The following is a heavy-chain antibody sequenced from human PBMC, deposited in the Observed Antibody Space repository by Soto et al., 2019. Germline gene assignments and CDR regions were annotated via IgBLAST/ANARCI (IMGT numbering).Heavy chain of an antibody. CDR3: ASSGYCTNGVCYTLFDP. V-gene: IGHV1-46*01. CDR2: INPSGGYT. Sequence: ASVKVSCKASGYTFTSYYMNWVRQAPGQGLEWLGIINPSGGYTTYAQRFLGRVTMTSDTSTSTVHMELGSLTSEDTAVYYCASSGYCTNGVCYTLFDPWGQGTLVTVSS. CDR1: GYTFTSYY. D-gene: IGHD2-8*01. J-gene: IGHJ5*02.